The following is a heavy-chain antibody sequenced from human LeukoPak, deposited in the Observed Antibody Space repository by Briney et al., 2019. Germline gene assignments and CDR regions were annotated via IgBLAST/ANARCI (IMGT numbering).Heavy chain of an antibody. Sequence: SETLSLTCTVSGYSINSGYYWGWIRQPPGKGLEWIGSFFHSGSPYYNPSLTSRVTISLEKSKNQFSLNLTSVTAADTAVYYCARQEIGLRSFDPWGQGTLVTVSS. CDR3: ARQEIGLRSFDP. V-gene: IGHV4-38-2*02. J-gene: IGHJ5*02. D-gene: IGHD3/OR15-3a*01. CDR1: GYSINSGYY. CDR2: FFHSGSP.